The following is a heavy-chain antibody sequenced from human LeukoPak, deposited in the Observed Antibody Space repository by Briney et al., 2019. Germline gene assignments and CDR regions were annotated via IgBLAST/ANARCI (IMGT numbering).Heavy chain of an antibody. CDR2: ISGSGGST. J-gene: IGHJ4*02. CDR3: ARRNNGGFDY. V-gene: IGHV3-23*01. D-gene: IGHD1/OR15-1a*01. CDR1: GFTFSSYS. Sequence: GGSLRLSCAASGFTFSSYSMNWVRQAPGKGLEWVSGISGSGGSTYYADSVKGRFTISRDNAKNTLYLQMNSLRAEDTAVYYCARRNNGGFDYWGQGTLVTVSS.